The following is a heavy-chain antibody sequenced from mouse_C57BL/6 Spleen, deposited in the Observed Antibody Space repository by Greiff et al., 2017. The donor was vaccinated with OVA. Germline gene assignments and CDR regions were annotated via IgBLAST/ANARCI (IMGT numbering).Heavy chain of an antibody. J-gene: IGHJ1*03. CDR3: ARLTTSRYFDV. CDR2: IYPGGGYT. Sequence: QVQLQQSGAELVRPGTSVKMSCKASGYTFTNYWIGWAKQRPGHGLEWIGDIYPGGGYTNYNGKFKGKATLTADKSSSTAYMQFSSLTSEDSAIYYCARLTTSRYFDVWGTGTTVTVSS. D-gene: IGHD2-1*01. V-gene: IGHV1-63*01. CDR1: GYTFTNYW.